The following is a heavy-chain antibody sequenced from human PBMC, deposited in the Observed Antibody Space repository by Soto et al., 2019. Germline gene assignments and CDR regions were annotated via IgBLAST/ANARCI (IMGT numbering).Heavy chain of an antibody. J-gene: IGHJ4*02. D-gene: IGHD4-17*01. CDR1: GGSFSGYY. CDR3: ARANGNGDYFY. CDR2: INHSGST. V-gene: IGHV4-34*01. Sequence: QVQLQQWGAGLLKPSETLSLTCAVYGGSFSGYYWSWIRQPPGKGLEWIGEINHSGSTNYNPSLKSRVTISVDTSKNQFSLNLSSVTAADTAVYYCARANGNGDYFYWGQGTLVTVSS.